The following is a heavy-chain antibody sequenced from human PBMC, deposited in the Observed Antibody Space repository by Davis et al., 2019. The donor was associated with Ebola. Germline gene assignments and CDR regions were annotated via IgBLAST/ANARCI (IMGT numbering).Heavy chain of an antibody. V-gene: IGHV4-39*01. CDR1: GGSISSSSYY. J-gene: IGHJ4*02. D-gene: IGHD3-16*02. CDR2: IYYSGST. Sequence: SETLSLTCTVSGGSISSSSYYWGWIRQPPGKGLEWIGSIYYSGSTYYNPSLKSPVTISVDTSKNQFSLKLSSVTAADTAVYYCARRLIMITFGGVIVIGSYFDYWGQGTLVTVSS. CDR3: ARRLIMITFGGVIVIGSYFDY.